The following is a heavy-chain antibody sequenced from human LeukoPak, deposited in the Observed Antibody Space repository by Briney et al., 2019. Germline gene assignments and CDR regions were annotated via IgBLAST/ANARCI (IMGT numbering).Heavy chain of an antibody. CDR1: GGSISSGGYY. J-gene: IGHJ5*02. Sequence: SETLSLTCTVSGGSISSGGYYWRWIRQHPGKGLEWIGYIYYSGSTYYNPSLKSRVTISVDTSKNRFSLKLSSVTAADTAVYYCARVALRDRAGKNWFDPWGQGTLVTISS. V-gene: IGHV4-31*03. CDR3: ARVALRDRAGKNWFDP. CDR2: IYYSGST. D-gene: IGHD1-14*01.